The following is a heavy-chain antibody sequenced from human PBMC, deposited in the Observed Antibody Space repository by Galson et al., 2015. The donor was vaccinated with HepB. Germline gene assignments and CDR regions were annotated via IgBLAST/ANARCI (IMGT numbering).Heavy chain of an antibody. CDR2: INPNSGGT. D-gene: IGHD2-15*01. CDR3: ARDLGYCSGGSCYFSKDYYYMDV. Sequence: SVKVSCKASGYTFTGYYMHWVRQAPGQGLEWMGWINPNSGGTNYAQKFQGRVTMTRDTSISTAYMELSRLRSDDTAVYYCARDLGYCSGGSCYFSKDYYYMDVWGKGTTVTVSS. CDR1: GYTFTGYY. J-gene: IGHJ6*03. V-gene: IGHV1-2*02.